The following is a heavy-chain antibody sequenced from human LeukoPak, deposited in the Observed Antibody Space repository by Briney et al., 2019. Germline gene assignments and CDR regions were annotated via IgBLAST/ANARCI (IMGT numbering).Heavy chain of an antibody. CDR3: ARGGSPPEALGDAFNI. Sequence: GGSLRLSCAASGFTFSSYWMHWVRQAPGKGLMWGSRIKSDGRSTTYADSVKGRFTISRDNAKNTLYLQMNSLRAEDTAVYYCARGGSPPEALGDAFNIWGQGTMVTVSS. CDR2: IKSDGRST. V-gene: IGHV3-74*01. D-gene: IGHD1-26*01. CDR1: GFTFSSYW. J-gene: IGHJ3*02.